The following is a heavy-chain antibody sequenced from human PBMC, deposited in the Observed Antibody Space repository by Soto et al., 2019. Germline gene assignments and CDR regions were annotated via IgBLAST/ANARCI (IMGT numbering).Heavy chain of an antibody. D-gene: IGHD3-3*01. CDR3: AKDLTPPYYDFWSGYSPPWFDP. V-gene: IGHV4-59*01. J-gene: IGHJ5*02. CDR2: IYYSGST. CDR1: GGSISSYY. Sequence: SETLSLTCTVSGGSISSYYWSWIRQPPGKGLEWIGYIYYSGSTNYNPSLKSRVTISVDTSKNQFSLKLSSVTAADTAVYYCAKDLTPPYYDFWSGYSPPWFDPWGQGTLVTVSS.